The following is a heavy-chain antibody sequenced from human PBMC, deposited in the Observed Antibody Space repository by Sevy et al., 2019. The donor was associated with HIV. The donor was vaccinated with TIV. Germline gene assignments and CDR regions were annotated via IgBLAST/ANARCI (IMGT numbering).Heavy chain of an antibody. V-gene: IGHV3-21*01. J-gene: IGHJ4*02. D-gene: IGHD3-10*01. Sequence: GGSLRLSCAASGFVFSSYTMNWVRQSPGKGLEWVSSISSSSRYIFYADSVKGRFTISRDNARNSLYLQMNGLGAEDTAGDYCARDMAYGSGSIVYDYWGQGTLVTVSS. CDR1: GFVFSSYT. CDR3: ARDMAYGSGSIVYDY. CDR2: ISSSSRYI.